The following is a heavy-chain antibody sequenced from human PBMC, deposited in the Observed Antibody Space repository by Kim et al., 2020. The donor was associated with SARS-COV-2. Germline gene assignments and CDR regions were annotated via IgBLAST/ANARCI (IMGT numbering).Heavy chain of an antibody. V-gene: IGHV3-48*02. CDR3: ARDSVVRVLGGFDS. J-gene: IGHJ4*02. Sequence: YADSVRGRFTSSRDSAQNSLYLQMDSLRDEDTAVYYCARDSVVRVLGGFDSWGQGTLVTVSS. D-gene: IGHD3-10*01.